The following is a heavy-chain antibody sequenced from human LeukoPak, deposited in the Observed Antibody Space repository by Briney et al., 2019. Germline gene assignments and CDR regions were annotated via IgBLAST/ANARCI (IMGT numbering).Heavy chain of an antibody. CDR2: IYYSGST. Sequence: SETLSLTCTVSGGSISSYYWSWIRQPPGKGLEWIGYIYYSGSTNYNPSLKSRVTISVDTSKNQFSLKLSSVTAADTAVYYCARSRSGYSYDHAAFEIWGQGTMVTVSS. J-gene: IGHJ3*02. D-gene: IGHD5-18*01. CDR3: ARSRSGYSYDHAAFEI. V-gene: IGHV4-59*01. CDR1: GGSISSYY.